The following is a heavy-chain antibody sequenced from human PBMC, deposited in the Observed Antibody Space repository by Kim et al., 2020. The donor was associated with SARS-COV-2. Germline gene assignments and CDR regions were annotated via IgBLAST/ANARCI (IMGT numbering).Heavy chain of an antibody. D-gene: IGHD3-10*01. J-gene: IGHJ1*01. CDR1: GYIFTTYN. Sequence: ASVKVSCKASGYIFTTYNIHWARQAPGQRLEWMGWINVGNDNTKYSQKFQGRVTITRDTSARTSYMELSSLISEDTAVYYCARDDGGPLEYWGQGPLAPV. V-gene: IGHV1-3*01. CDR2: INVGNDNT. CDR3: ARDDGGPLEY.